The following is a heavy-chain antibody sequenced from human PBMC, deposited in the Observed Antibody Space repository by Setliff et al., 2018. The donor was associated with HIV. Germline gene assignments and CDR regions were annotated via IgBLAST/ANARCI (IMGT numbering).Heavy chain of an antibody. J-gene: IGHJ4*02. Sequence: SETLSLTCTVSGGSISSSGYYWGWIRQSPGRGLEWIGSVYESGSVYYNPSLKSRVTISVDTSKNQFSLSLNSVTVADTGVYYCARLQSYCSSTSCYRVGGIGYWGQGTLVTVSS. D-gene: IGHD2-2*01. CDR2: VYESGSV. CDR1: GGSISSSGYY. CDR3: ARLQSYCSSTSCYRVGGIGY. V-gene: IGHV4-39*01.